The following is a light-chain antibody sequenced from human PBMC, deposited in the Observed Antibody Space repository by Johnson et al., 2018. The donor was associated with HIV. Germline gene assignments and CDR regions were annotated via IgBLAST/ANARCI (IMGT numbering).Light chain of an antibody. J-gene: IGLJ1*01. V-gene: IGLV1-51*02. CDR3: GTWDSSLSKGV. CDR2: ENN. Sequence: QSVLTQPPSMSAAPGEKVTISCSGSSSNIGNNYVSWYRQLPGTAPKLLIYENNKRPSGIPDRFSGSKSGTSATLGITGLQTGDEADYYCGTWDSSLSKGVFGTGTKVTFL. CDR1: SSNIGNNY.